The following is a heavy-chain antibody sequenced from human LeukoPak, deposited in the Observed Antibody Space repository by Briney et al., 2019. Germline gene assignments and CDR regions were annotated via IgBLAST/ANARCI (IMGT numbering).Heavy chain of an antibody. CDR1: GGTFSSYA. Sequence: SVKVSCKASGGTFSSYAISWVRQAPGQGLEWMGGIIPIFGTANYAQKFQGRVTITADESTSTAYMELRSLRSDDTAVYYCARVRDGSGSFGDYWGQGTLVTVSS. CDR3: ARVRDGSGSFGDY. D-gene: IGHD3-10*01. J-gene: IGHJ4*02. CDR2: IIPIFGTA. V-gene: IGHV1-69*13.